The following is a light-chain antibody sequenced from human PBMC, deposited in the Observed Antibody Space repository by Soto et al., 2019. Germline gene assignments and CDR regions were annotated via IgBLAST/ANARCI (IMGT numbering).Light chain of an antibody. CDR3: CSYAGSSTSVV. CDR2: EDS. CDR1: SSDVGSYNL. V-gene: IGLV2-23*01. J-gene: IGLJ2*01. Sequence: QSVLTQPASVSGSPGQSITISCTGTSSDVGSYNLVSWYQQHPGKAPKVMIYEDSKRPSGVSNRFSGSKSGNTASLTISGLQAEDEADYYCCSYAGSSTSVVFGGGTQLTVL.